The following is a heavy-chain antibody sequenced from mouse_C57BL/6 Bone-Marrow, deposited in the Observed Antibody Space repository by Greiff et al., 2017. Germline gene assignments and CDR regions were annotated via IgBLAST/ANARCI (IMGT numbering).Heavy chain of an antibody. J-gene: IGHJ2*01. CDR3: ARSDPIRGYFDY. CDR1: GYTFTSYW. V-gene: IGHV1-52*01. D-gene: IGHD1-1*01. CDR2: IDPSDSET. Sequence: QVQLQQPGAELVRPGSSVKLSCKASGYTFTSYWMHWVKQRPIQGLEWIGNIDPSDSETHYNQKFKDKATLTVDKSSSTAYMQLSSLTSEDSAVYYCARSDPIRGYFDYWGQGTTLTVSP.